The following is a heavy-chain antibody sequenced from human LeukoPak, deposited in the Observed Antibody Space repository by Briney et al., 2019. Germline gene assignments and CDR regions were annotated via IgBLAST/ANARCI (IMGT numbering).Heavy chain of an antibody. D-gene: IGHD6-19*01. CDR2: IYYSGST. V-gene: IGHV4-39*01. J-gene: IGHJ3*02. Sequence: SETLFLTCTVSGGSISSSSYYWGWIRQPPGKGLEWIGSIYYSGSTYYNPSLKRRITISVDTSKNQSSLKLSSVTAADTAVYYCARQTGYSKGWLGAFDIWGQGTMVTVSS. CDR1: GGSISSSSYY. CDR3: ARQTGYSKGWLGAFDI.